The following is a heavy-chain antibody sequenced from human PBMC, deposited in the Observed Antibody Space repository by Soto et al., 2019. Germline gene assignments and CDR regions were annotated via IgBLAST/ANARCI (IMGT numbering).Heavy chain of an antibody. CDR2: INSDGSNT. D-gene: IGHD4-17*01. V-gene: IGHV3-74*01. Sequence: EVQLVESGGGLVQPGGSLRLSCAASGFSINTYWMHWVRQAPGKGLVWVSVINSDGSNTAYADSVKGRFTISRDNAKNTLYLQMNSLGPEDTAVYYCARPWGETTSVDYWGRGTLVTVSS. CDR1: GFSINTYW. J-gene: IGHJ4*02. CDR3: ARPWGETTSVDY.